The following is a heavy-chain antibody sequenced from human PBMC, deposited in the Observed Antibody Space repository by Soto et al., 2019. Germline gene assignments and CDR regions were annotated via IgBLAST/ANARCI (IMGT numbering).Heavy chain of an antibody. D-gene: IGHD5-18*01. CDR2: ISSSSSYI. CDR3: AREGDTAMVLALIY. J-gene: IGHJ4*02. CDR1: GFTFSSYS. Sequence: PGGSLRLSCAASGFTFSSYSMNWVRQAPGKGLEWVSSISSSSSYIYYADSVKGRFTISRDNAKNSLYLQMNSLRAEDTAVYYCAREGDTAMVLALIYWGQGTPVTVSS. V-gene: IGHV3-21*01.